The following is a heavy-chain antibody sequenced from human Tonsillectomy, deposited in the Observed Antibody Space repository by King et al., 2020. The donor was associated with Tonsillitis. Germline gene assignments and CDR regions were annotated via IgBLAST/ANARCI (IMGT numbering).Heavy chain of an antibody. CDR1: VFTFSSYA. CDR3: AKEGVL. Sequence: VQLVESGGCLVQPGGSLRLACAASVFTFSSYAMSWFRQAPGKGLEWVSAISGSVGVPSYSHSVKGRFTISRDNSKNTLYLQMNSLRAEDTAVYYCAKEGVLRGQGTLVTVSS. D-gene: IGHD3-10*01. J-gene: IGHJ4*02. V-gene: IGHV3-23*04. CDR2: ISGSVGVP.